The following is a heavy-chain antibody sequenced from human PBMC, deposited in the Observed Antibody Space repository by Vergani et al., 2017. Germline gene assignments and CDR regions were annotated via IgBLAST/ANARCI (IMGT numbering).Heavy chain of an antibody. D-gene: IGHD1-7*01. CDR2: IIPIFGTA. CDR1: GGTFRRYA. Sequence: VQLVQSGAEVKKPGSSVKVSCKASGGTFRRYAISWVRQAPGQGLGWMGGIIPIFGTANYAQKVQGRVTITADESTSTAYMELSSLRSEDTAVYYCARRPPGWNYAFDIWGQGTMVTVSS. V-gene: IGHV1-69*01. CDR3: ARRPPGWNYAFDI. J-gene: IGHJ3*02.